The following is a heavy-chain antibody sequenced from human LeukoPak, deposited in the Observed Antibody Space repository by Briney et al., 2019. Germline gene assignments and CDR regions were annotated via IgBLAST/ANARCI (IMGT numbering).Heavy chain of an antibody. CDR1: GGSISSGDYY. V-gene: IGHV4-30-4*01. CDR2: IYYSGST. J-gene: IGHJ3*02. D-gene: IGHD2-15*01. CDR3: ARRPGVVDAFDI. Sequence: SETLSLTCTVSGGSISSGDYYWSWIRQPPGKGLEWIGYIYYSGSTYYNPSLKSRVTISVDTSKNQFSLKLSSVTAADTAVYYCARRPGVVDAFDIWGQGTMVTVSS.